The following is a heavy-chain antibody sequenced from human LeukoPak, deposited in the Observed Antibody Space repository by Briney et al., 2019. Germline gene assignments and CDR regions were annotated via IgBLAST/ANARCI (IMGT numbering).Heavy chain of an antibody. CDR1: GFTVSSNY. Sequence: GGSLRLSCAASGFTVSSNYMSWVRQAPGKGLEWVSVIYSGGSTYYADSVKGRFTISRDNSKNTLYLQMNSLRAEDTAVYYCARVSYVWGSYEGYYFDYWGQGTLVTVSS. J-gene: IGHJ4*02. V-gene: IGHV3-53*01. CDR2: IYSGGST. CDR3: ARVSYVWGSYEGYYFDY. D-gene: IGHD3-16*01.